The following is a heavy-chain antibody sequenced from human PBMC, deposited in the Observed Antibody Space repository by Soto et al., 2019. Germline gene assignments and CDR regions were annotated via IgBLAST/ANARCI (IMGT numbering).Heavy chain of an antibody. Sequence: GPSLRLSYAASGFSFSIHSMTWVRQAPGKGLAWVSSISSSNTYIYYAESVKGRFTISRDNAKNSLYLQMNSLRAEDTAVYYCATVSHHSTTQPPGHWGQGTLVTVSS. V-gene: IGHV3-21*01. CDR2: ISSSNTYI. CDR3: ATVSHHSTTQPPGH. J-gene: IGHJ1*01. CDR1: GFSFSIHS. D-gene: IGHD2-2*01.